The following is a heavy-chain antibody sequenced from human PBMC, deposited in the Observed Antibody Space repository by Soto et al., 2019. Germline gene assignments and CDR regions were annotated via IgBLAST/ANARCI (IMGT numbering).Heavy chain of an antibody. CDR1: GFTFDDYT. D-gene: IGHD1-26*01. Sequence: EVQLVESGGVVVQPGGSLRLSCAASGFTFDDYTMHWVRQAPGKGLGWVSLISWDGGSTYYADSVKGRFTISRDNSKNSLYLQMNSLRTEDTALYYCAKDHMGGLSGPMDVWGQGTTVTVSS. CDR2: ISWDGGST. J-gene: IGHJ6*02. V-gene: IGHV3-43*01. CDR3: AKDHMGGLSGPMDV.